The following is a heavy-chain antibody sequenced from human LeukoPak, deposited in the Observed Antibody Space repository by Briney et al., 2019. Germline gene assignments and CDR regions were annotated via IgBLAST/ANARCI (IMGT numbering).Heavy chain of an antibody. CDR3: ATSRLGYCSGGSCYSPFDY. J-gene: IGHJ4*02. CDR1: GYTLTELS. Sequence: GASVKVSCKVSGYTLTELSMHWVRQAPGKGLEWMGGFDPEDGETIYAQKFQGRVTMTEDTSTDTAYMELSSLRSEDTAVYYCATSRLGYCSGGSCYSPFDYWGQGTLVTVSS. D-gene: IGHD2-15*01. V-gene: IGHV1-24*01. CDR2: FDPEDGET.